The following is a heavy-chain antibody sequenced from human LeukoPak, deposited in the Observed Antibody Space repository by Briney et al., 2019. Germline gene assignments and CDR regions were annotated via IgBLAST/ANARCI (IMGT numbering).Heavy chain of an antibody. CDR1: GGSISSSSYY. D-gene: IGHD6-19*01. CDR2: IYYSGST. CDR3: AREWSSGWYDY. V-gene: IGHV4-39*07. J-gene: IGHJ4*02. Sequence: PSETLSLTCTVSGGSISSSSYYWGWIRQPPGKGLEWIGSIYYSGSTYYNPSLKSRVTISVDTSKNQFSLKLSSVTAADTAVYYCAREWSSGWYDYWGQGTLVTVSS.